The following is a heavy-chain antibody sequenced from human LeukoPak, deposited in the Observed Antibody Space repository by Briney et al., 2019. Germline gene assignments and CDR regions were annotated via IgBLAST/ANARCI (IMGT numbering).Heavy chain of an antibody. CDR3: AKMLVGAPDY. CDR1: GFTFSIYA. CDR2: ISGSGGST. Sequence: GGSLRLSCAASGFTFSIYAMSWVRQAPGKGLEWVSGISGSGGSTYYADSVKGRFTISRDNSKNTLYLQMNSLRAEDTAVYYCAKMLVGAPDYWGQGTLVTVSS. D-gene: IGHD1-26*01. V-gene: IGHV3-23*01. J-gene: IGHJ4*02.